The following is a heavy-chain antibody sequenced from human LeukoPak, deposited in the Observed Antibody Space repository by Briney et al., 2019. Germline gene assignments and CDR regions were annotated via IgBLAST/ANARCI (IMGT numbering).Heavy chain of an antibody. Sequence: SETLSLTCTVSGGSISGWYWSWIRQPPGKGLEWIGYIYGSGYTNYNPSLKSRVTMSIDTSKNHFSLKLTSVTASDTATYYCARETSLAGFASGLGFNYWGQGILVTVSS. CDR2: IYGSGYT. CDR3: ARETSLAGFASGLGFNY. J-gene: IGHJ4*02. D-gene: IGHD6-19*01. V-gene: IGHV4-59*01. CDR1: GGSISGWY.